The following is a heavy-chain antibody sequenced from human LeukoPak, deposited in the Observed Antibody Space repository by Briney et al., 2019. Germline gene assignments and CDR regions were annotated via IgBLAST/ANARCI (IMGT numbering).Heavy chain of an antibody. D-gene: IGHD6-19*01. CDR2: VYYSGST. CDR3: ARGGPNSSGWRIDY. V-gene: IGHV4-59*01. Sequence: SETLSLTCTVSGGSISTNYWSWIRQPPGKGLEWIGYVYYSGSTNYKPSLKSRVTISVDTSKNQFSLKLTSVTAADTAVYYCARGGPNSSGWRIDYWGQGTLVTVPS. CDR1: GGSISTNY. J-gene: IGHJ4*02.